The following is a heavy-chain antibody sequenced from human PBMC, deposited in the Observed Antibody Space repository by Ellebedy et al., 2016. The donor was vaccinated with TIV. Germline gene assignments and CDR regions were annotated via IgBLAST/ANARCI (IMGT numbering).Heavy chain of an antibody. J-gene: IGHJ6*02. V-gene: IGHV3-21*01. Sequence: GESLKISCAASGFTFSDYSMNWVRQAPGKGLEWVSSISSGSNYKYYADSMKGRFTISRDNAKNSLYLQMNSLVAEDTAVYYLARWMPRPVILYPRMDVWGQGTTVTVSS. CDR2: ISSGSNYK. CDR3: ARWMPRPVILYPRMDV. D-gene: IGHD2-2*02. CDR1: GFTFSDYS.